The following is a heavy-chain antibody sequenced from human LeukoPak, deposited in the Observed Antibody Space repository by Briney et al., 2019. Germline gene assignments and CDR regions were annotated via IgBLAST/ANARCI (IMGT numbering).Heavy chain of an antibody. Sequence: PGGSLRLSCAASGFTFSSYWMSWVRQAPGKGLEWVANIKQDGSEKYYVDSVKGRFTISRDNAKNSLYLQMNSLRAEDAAVYYCAKRGAEVGATVAPGDYWGQGTLVTVSS. CDR1: GFTFSSYW. J-gene: IGHJ4*02. D-gene: IGHD1-26*01. CDR3: AKRGAEVGATVAPGDY. V-gene: IGHV3-7*01. CDR2: IKQDGSEK.